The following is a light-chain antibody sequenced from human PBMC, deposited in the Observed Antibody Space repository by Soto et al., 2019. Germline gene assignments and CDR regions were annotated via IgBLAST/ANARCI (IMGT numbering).Light chain of an antibody. CDR3: QQYGSSPLT. J-gene: IGKJ4*01. Sequence: ELVLTQSPGTLSLSPGDRATLSCRASQTVNNNYLAWYQQIPCQAPRLLISGASGRATGTPDRFSGSASGTDFTLTISRLEPEDFAVYYCQQYGSSPLTFGGGTKVDIK. CDR2: GAS. V-gene: IGKV3-20*01. CDR1: QTVNNNY.